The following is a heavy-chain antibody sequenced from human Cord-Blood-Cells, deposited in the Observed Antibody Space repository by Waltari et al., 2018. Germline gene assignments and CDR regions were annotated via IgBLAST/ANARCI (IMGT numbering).Heavy chain of an antibody. V-gene: IGHV4-34*01. CDR1: GGSFSGYS. D-gene: IGHD1-26*01. CDR2: INHSGST. J-gene: IGHJ4*02. Sequence: VQLQQWGAGLLKPSETLSLTCAVYGGSFSGYSWSWIRQPPGKGLEWIGEINHSGSTNYNPSLKSRVTISVDTSKNQFSLKLSSVTAADTAVYYCASEVGDIDYWGQGTLVTVSS. CDR3: ASEVGDIDY.